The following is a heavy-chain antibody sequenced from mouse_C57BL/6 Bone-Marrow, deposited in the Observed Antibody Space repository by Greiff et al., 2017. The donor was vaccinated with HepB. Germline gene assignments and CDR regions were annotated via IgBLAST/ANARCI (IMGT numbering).Heavy chain of an antibody. J-gene: IGHJ3*01. CDR3: ARKTDSSGDVGFAY. CDR1: GFSLTSYG. V-gene: IGHV2-2*01. CDR2: IWSGGST. Sequence: QVQLQQSGPGLVQPSQSLSISCTVSGFSLTSYGVHWVRQSPGKGLEWLGVIWSGGSTDYNAAFISRLSIIKDNSKSHVFFKMSSLQADDTAIYYCARKTDSSGDVGFAYWGQGTLVTVSA. D-gene: IGHD3-2*02.